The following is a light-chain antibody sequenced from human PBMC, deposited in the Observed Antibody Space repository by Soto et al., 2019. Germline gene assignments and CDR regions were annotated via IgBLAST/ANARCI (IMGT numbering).Light chain of an antibody. CDR2: EVN. Sequence: QSALAQPASVSGSPGQSITISCTGTYNLVSWYQQHPGKAPKLMIFEVNKRPSGVSNRFSGSKSGNTASLTISWLQAEDEDDYYCNSYTSSNTVVFGGGTKLTVL. J-gene: IGLJ2*01. V-gene: IGLV2-14*02. CDR1: YNL. CDR3: NSYTSSNTVV.